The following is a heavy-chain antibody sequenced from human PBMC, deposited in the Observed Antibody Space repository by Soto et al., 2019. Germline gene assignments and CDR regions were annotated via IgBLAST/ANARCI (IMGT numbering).Heavy chain of an antibody. Sequence: SETLSLTCTVSGGSVSSGSYYWSWIRQPPGKGLEWIGYIYYSGSTNYNPSLKSRVTISVDTSKNQSSLKLSSVTAADTAVYYCARDDRYSGYDYAFDIWGQGTMVTVSS. CDR2: IYYSGST. CDR3: ARDDRYSGYDYAFDI. CDR1: GGSVSSGSYY. V-gene: IGHV4-61*01. D-gene: IGHD5-12*01. J-gene: IGHJ3*02.